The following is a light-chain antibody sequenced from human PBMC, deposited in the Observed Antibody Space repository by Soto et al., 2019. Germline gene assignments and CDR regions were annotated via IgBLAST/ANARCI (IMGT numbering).Light chain of an antibody. CDR3: QQHSNWPTT. J-gene: IGKJ5*01. V-gene: IGKV3-11*01. CDR1: QTISTH. Sequence: DIVLTQSPATLSLSPGERATLSCRASQTISTHLAWYQQKPGQAPRLLIYGASYRATGIPARISGSGSGTDFTLTISGLEPEDFAVYYCQQHSNWPTTFGQGTRLEIK. CDR2: GAS.